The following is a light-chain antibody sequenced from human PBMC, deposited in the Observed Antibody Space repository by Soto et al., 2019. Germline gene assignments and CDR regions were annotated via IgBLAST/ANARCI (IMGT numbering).Light chain of an antibody. CDR2: GAS. V-gene: IGKV3-20*01. Sequence: EIVLTQSPGTLSLSPGERATLSCRASQTVNSDYLAWYQQRPGQAPRLLIYGASIRAAGIPDRFSGSGSGTDFTLSISRLESEDFAVYHCHHFGRSAIFTFGPGTTVDIK. CDR1: QTVNSDY. CDR3: HHFGRSAIFT. J-gene: IGKJ3*01.